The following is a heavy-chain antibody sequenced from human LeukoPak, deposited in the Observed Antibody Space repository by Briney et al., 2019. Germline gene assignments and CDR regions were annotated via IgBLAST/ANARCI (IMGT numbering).Heavy chain of an antibody. Sequence: SGGSLRLSCAASGFTFSSYGMHWVRQAPGKGLEWVAVISYDGSNKYYADSVKGRFTISRDNSKNTLYLQMNSLRAEDTAVYYCAKDSKYYDTSGVDYFDYWGQGTLVTVSS. D-gene: IGHD3-22*01. J-gene: IGHJ4*02. CDR3: AKDSKYYDTSGVDYFDY. V-gene: IGHV3-30*18. CDR2: ISYDGSNK. CDR1: GFTFSSYG.